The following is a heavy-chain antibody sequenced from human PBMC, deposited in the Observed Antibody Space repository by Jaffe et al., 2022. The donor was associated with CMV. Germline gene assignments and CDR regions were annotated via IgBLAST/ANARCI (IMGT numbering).Heavy chain of an antibody. Sequence: EVQLVETGGGLIQPGGSLRLSCAASGFTVSSNYMSWVRQAPGKGLEWVSVIYSGGSTYYADSVKGRFTISRDNSKNTLYLQMNSLRAEDTAVYYCARDSDPSIAARRGYYMDVWGKGTTVTVSS. CDR3: ARDSDPSIAARRGYYMDV. J-gene: IGHJ6*03. D-gene: IGHD6-6*01. CDR1: GFTVSSNY. V-gene: IGHV3-53*02. CDR2: IYSGGST.